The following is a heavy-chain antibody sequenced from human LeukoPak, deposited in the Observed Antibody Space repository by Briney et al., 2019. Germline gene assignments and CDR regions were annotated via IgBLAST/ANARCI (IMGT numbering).Heavy chain of an antibody. D-gene: IGHD3-22*01. CDR1: GGSISNYY. V-gene: IGHV4-4*07. Sequence: SETLSLTCTVSGGSISNYYWSWIRQPAGKGLEWIGRITIGGNNDYNPSLKSRVTISVDTSKNQFSLKLSSVTAADTAVYYCARSGSSGYYLYFDYWGQGTLVTVSS. CDR2: ITIGGNN. CDR3: ARSGSSGYYLYFDY. J-gene: IGHJ4*02.